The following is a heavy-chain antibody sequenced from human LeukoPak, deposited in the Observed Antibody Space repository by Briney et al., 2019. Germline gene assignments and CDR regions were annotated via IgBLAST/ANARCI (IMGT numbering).Heavy chain of an antibody. CDR3: ARVRIYDSSGYYIFDY. D-gene: IGHD3-22*01. Sequence: PSETLSLTCAVYGGSFSGYYWSWIRQPPGKGLEWIGYIYYSGSTNYNPSLKSRVTISVDTSKNQFSLKLSSVTAADTAVYYCARVRIYDSSGYYIFDYWGQGTLVTVSS. CDR1: GGSFSGYY. J-gene: IGHJ4*02. CDR2: IYYSGST. V-gene: IGHV4-59*08.